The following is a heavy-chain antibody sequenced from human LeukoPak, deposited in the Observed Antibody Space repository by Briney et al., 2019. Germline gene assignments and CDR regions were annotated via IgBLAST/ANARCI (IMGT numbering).Heavy chain of an antibody. CDR2: IYSGGST. J-gene: IGHJ6*03. Sequence: PGGSLRLSCAVSGFTVSSNYMGWVRQAPGKGLEWVSVIYSGGSTYYADSVKGRFTISRDNSKNTLYLQMNSLRAEDTAVYYCAKGLGYCSDGVCYYYYYMDVWGKGTTVTVSS. CDR1: GFTVSSNY. CDR3: AKGLGYCSDGVCYYYYYMDV. V-gene: IGHV3-53*01. D-gene: IGHD2-8*01.